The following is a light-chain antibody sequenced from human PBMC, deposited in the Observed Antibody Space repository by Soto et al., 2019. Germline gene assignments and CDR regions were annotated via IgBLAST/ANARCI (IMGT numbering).Light chain of an antibody. J-gene: IGLJ1*01. CDR3: SSYTTSNTRQIV. CDR1: SRDVGGYNY. CDR2: DVS. V-gene: IGLV2-14*01. Sequence: QSALTQPASVSGSPGQSITISCTGTSRDVGGYNYVSWYQQHPGTAPKFMIYDVSNRPSGVSNRFSGSKSGNTASLTISGLQAEDEADYYCSSYTTSNTRQIVFGTGTKVNVL.